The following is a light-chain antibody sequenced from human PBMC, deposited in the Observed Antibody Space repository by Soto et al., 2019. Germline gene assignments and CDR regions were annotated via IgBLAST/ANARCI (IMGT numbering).Light chain of an antibody. Sequence: EIVLTQSPATLSLSPGERATLSCRASQSVSSYLAWYQQKPGQAPRLLIYDTSNRATGIPARFSGSGSGTDFTLTISSLEPEDFAVYYCQLRSSWPLTFGGGTKVDIK. CDR2: DTS. CDR3: QLRSSWPLT. CDR1: QSVSSY. J-gene: IGKJ4*01. V-gene: IGKV3-11*01.